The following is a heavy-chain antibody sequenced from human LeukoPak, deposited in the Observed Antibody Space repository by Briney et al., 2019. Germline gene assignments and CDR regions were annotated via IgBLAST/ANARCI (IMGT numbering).Heavy chain of an antibody. J-gene: IGHJ4*02. V-gene: IGHV1-8*01. CDR3: ARGQQQLWVPDY. CDR2: MNPNSGNT. CDR1: GYTFTTYD. D-gene: IGHD6-13*01. Sequence: ASVKVSCKASGYTFTTYDINWVRQATGQGLEWMGWMNPNSGNTGYAQKFQGRVTMTRNTSMSTAYMELNSLRSEDTAVYYCARGQQQLWVPDYWGQGTLVTVSS.